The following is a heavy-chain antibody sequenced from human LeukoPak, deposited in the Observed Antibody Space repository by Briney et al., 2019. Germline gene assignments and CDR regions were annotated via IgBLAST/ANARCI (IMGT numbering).Heavy chain of an antibody. Sequence: GGSLRLSCAASGFTFSTYWMHWVRQAPGKGLVWVSRINGDGSSTSYADSVKGRFTISRDNAKNTLYLQMNSLRAEDTAVYYCGQSSPVLLWSWGQGTLVTVSS. D-gene: IGHD3-10*01. V-gene: IGHV3-74*01. J-gene: IGHJ5*02. CDR1: GFTFSTYW. CDR2: INGDGSST. CDR3: GQSSPVLLWS.